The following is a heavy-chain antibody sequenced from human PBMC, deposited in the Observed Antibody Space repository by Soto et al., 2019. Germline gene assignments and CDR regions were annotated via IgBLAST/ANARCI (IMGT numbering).Heavy chain of an antibody. D-gene: IGHD6-13*01. Sequence: PSETLSLTCAVSGGSISSSNWWSWVRQPPGKGLEWIGEIYHSGSTNYNPSLKSRVTISVDKSKNQFSLKLSSVTAADTAVYYCARDMGIAAAANNPYYFDYWGQGTLVTVSS. J-gene: IGHJ4*02. CDR2: IYHSGST. CDR1: GGSISSSNW. CDR3: ARDMGIAAAANNPYYFDY. V-gene: IGHV4-4*02.